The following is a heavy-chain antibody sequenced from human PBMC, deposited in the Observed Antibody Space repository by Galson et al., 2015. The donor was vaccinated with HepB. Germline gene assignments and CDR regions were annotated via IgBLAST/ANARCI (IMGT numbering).Heavy chain of an antibody. CDR3: ARGGLLWTAPGTRLGY. J-gene: IGHJ4*02. Sequence: SLRLSCAASGFMFSSYWMTWVRQAPGKGLEWVSYISSSSDTMYYADSVKGRFTISRDNAKNSLFLQMNSLRDDDAAVYYCARGGLLWTAPGTRLGYWGQGTLVTVSS. CDR2: ISSSSDTM. V-gene: IGHV3-48*02. D-gene: IGHD6-13*01. CDR1: GFMFSSYW.